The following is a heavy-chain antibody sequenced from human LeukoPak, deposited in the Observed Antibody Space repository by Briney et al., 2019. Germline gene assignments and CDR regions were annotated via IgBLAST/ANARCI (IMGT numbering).Heavy chain of an antibody. CDR1: GGSISSYY. CDR3: AREISKYGGNSALDY. D-gene: IGHD4-23*01. CDR2: IYYSGST. Sequence: SETLSLTCTVSGGSISSYYWSWIRQPPGKGLEWIVYIYYSGSTNYNPSLKSRVTISVDTSKNQFSLKLSSVTAADTAVYYCAREISKYGGNSALDYWGQGTLVTVSS. J-gene: IGHJ4*02. V-gene: IGHV4-59*01.